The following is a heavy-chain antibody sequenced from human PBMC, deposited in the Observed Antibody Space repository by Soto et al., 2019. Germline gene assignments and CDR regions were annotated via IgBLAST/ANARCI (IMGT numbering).Heavy chain of an antibody. CDR1: GFTFGDYA. J-gene: IGHJ4*02. V-gene: IGHV3-49*04. Sequence: AGGSLRLSCTASGFTFGDYAMSWVRQAPGKGLEWVGFIRSKAYGGTTEYAASVKGRFTISRDDSKSIAYLQMNSLKTEDTAVYYCTNRDYWGQGTLVTVSS. CDR2: IRSKAYGGTT. CDR3: TNRDY.